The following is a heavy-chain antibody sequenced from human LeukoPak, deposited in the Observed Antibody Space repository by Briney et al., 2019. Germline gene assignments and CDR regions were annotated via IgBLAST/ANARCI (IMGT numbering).Heavy chain of an antibody. CDR2: ISSSSSYI. D-gene: IGHD5-18*01. CDR1: GFTFSSYS. V-gene: IGHV3-21*01. Sequence: GGSLRLSCAASGFTFSSYSMNWVRQAPGKGLEWVSSISSSSSYIYYADSVKGRFTISRDNAKNSLYLQMNSLRAEDTAVYYCAKGDSYGYMDFDYWGQGTLVTVSS. J-gene: IGHJ4*02. CDR3: AKGDSYGYMDFDY.